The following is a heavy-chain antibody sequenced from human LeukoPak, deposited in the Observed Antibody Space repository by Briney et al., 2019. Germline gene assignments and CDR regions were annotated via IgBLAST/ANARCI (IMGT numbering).Heavy chain of an antibody. V-gene: IGHV1-8*01. CDR1: GYTFTSYD. Sequence: ASVKVSCKASGYTFTSYDIDWVRQATGQGLEWMGWMNPNSGNTGYAQKFQGRVTMTRNTSIRTPYMELSSLRAEGTAVYYCASLGLGSGYYDYWGQGTLVSVSS. CDR2: MNPNSGNT. J-gene: IGHJ4*02. CDR3: ASLGLGSGYYDY. D-gene: IGHD3-22*01.